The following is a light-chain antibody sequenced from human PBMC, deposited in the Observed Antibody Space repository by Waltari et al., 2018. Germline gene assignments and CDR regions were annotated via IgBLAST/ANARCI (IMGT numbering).Light chain of an antibody. J-gene: IGKJ4*01. CDR2: GAS. CDR1: QDISTY. V-gene: IGKV1-33*01. Sequence: DIQMTQSPSSLSASVGDRANITCQASQDISTYLNWYQQKPGKAPKLLIYGASNWETGVPSRFSGSGSGTDCTFTISSLQPEDIATYYCQQYDDLPLTFGGGTKVEIK. CDR3: QQYDDLPLT.